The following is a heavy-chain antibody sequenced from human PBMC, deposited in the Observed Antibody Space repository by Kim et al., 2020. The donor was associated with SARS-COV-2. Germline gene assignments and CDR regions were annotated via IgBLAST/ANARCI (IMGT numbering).Heavy chain of an antibody. V-gene: IGHV4-30-4*01. CDR1: GGSISSGDYY. J-gene: IGHJ4*02. CDR2: IYYSGST. CDR3: ARGRKKYYYDSSGYSEFDY. D-gene: IGHD3-22*01. Sequence: SETLSLTCTVSGGSISSGDYYWSWIRQPPGKGLEWIGYIYYSGSTYYNPSLKSRVTISVDTSKNQFSLKLSSVTAADTAVYYCARGRKKYYYDSSGYSEFDYWGQGTLVTVSS.